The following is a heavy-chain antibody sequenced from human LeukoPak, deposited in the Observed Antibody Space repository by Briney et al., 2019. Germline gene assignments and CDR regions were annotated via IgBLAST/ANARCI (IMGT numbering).Heavy chain of an antibody. CDR2: ISYDGSNK. V-gene: IGHV3-30*01. CDR3: ARDSTRGTFDY. CDR1: GFTFSSYA. J-gene: IGHJ4*02. Sequence: GRSLRLSCAASGFTFSSYAMHWVRQAPGKGLEWVAVISYDGSNKYYADSVKGRFTISRDNSKNTLYLQMNSLRAEDTAVYYCARDSTRGTFDYSGQGNLVTVSS. D-gene: IGHD3-10*01.